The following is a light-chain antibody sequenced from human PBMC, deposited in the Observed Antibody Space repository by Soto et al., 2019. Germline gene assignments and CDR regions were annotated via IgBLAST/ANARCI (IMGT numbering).Light chain of an antibody. V-gene: IGKV3-20*01. Sequence: EIVLTQSPGALSLSPGDRATLSCWASESIGDYLAWYQQRPGQAPRLLIYGASIRATGIPDRFSGSGSETDFTLTISRLEPEDFAVYYCQQYGTSPRTFGQGTRLEIK. CDR3: QQYGTSPRT. CDR2: GAS. J-gene: IGKJ5*01. CDR1: ESIGDY.